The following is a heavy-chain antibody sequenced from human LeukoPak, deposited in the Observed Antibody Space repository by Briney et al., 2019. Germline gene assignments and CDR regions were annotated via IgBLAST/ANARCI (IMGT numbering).Heavy chain of an antibody. V-gene: IGHV4-59*01. D-gene: IGHD6-13*01. J-gene: IGHJ4*02. CDR1: GGSISSYY. CDR3: ARVGIAAAKWGGFIDY. Sequence: SETLSLTCTVSGGSISSYYWSWIRQPPGKGLVWIGYIYYSGSTNYNPSLKSRVTISVDTSKNQFSLKLSSVTAADTAVYYCARVGIAAAKWGGFIDYWGQGTLVTVSS. CDR2: IYYSGST.